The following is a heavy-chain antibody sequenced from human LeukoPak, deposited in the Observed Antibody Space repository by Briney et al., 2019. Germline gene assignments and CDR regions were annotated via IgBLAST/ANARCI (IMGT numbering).Heavy chain of an antibody. CDR1: GFTFSSYW. D-gene: IGHD3-22*01. J-gene: IGHJ4*02. CDR2: INSDGSST. CDR3: ARDTYYDSSGYSSQPDY. Sequence: GGSLRLSCAASGFTFSSYWMHWVRQAPGKGLVWVSRINSDGSSTSYADSVKGRFTISRDNAKNTLHLQMNSLRAEDTAVYYCARDTYYDSSGYSSQPDYWGQGTLVTVSS. V-gene: IGHV3-74*01.